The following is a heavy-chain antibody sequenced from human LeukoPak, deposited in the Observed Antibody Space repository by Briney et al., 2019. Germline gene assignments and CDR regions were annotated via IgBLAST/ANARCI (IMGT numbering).Heavy chain of an antibody. CDR1: GYSFTSCW. CDR3: ARGGYCSGGSCYYFDY. J-gene: IGHJ4*02. CDR2: IYPGDSDT. Sequence: PGESLKISCKGSGYSFTSCWIGWVRQMPGKGLEWMGIIYPGDSDTRYSPSFQGQVTISADKSISTAYLQWSSLKASDTAMYYCARGGYCSGGSCYYFDYWGQGTLVTVSS. V-gene: IGHV5-51*01. D-gene: IGHD2-15*01.